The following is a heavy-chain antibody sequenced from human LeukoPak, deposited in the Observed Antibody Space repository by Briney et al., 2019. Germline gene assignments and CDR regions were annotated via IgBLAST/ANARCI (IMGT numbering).Heavy chain of an antibody. J-gene: IGHJ3*02. V-gene: IGHV3-33*01. CDR3: ARDGGNDYGDYATINAFDI. Sequence: SGGSLTLFCAAAGFTFSSYCMHWVRQAPGKWLEWVAVIWYDGSNKYYADYVKGRFTISRDNSKNTLYLQMNSLRAEDTAVYYCARDGGNDYGDYATINAFDIWGQGTMVTVSS. D-gene: IGHD4-17*01. CDR1: GFTFSSYC. CDR2: IWYDGSNK.